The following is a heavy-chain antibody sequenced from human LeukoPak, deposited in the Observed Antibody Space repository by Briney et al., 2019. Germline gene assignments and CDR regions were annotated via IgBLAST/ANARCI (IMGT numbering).Heavy chain of an antibody. CDR1: GFTFSGSA. CDR3: TRLRGAMVTRDDY. CDR2: IRSKANSYAT. V-gene: IGHV3-73*01. J-gene: IGHJ4*02. Sequence: GGSLRLSCAASGFTFSGSAMHWVRQASGKGLEWAGRIRSKANSYATAYAASVKGRFTISRDDSKNTAYLQMNSLKTEDTAVYYCTRLRGAMVTRDDYWGQGTLVTVSS. D-gene: IGHD5-18*01.